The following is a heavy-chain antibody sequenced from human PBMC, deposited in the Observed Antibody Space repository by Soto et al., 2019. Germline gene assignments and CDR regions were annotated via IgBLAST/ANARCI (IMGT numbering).Heavy chain of an antibody. CDR2: IYWNEDK. CDR1: GFSLSPSGVG. V-gene: IGHV2-5*01. Sequence: SGPTLVNPTPTLTLTCTFSGFSLSPSGVGVGWIRQPPGKALEWTALIYWNEDKRYSPSLKSRLTITNDTSKNQVLLTMTNMDPVHTATYYCAHRGIAVACTFWSSYYYYYAMDVWGQGTTVTVSS. D-gene: IGHD6-19*01. CDR3: AHRGIAVACTFWSSYYYYYAMDV. J-gene: IGHJ6*02.